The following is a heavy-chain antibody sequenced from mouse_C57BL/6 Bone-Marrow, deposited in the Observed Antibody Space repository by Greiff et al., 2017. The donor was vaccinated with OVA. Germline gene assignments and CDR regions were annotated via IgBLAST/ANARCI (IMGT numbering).Heavy chain of an antibody. V-gene: IGHV1-52*01. CDR3: ARRRKGYFDV. Sequence: QVQLKQPGAELVRPGSSVKLSCKASGYTFTSYWMHWVKQRPIQGLEWIGNIDPSDSETHYNQKFKDKATLTVDKSSSTAYMQLSSLTSEDSAVYYCARRRKGYFDVWGTGTTVTVSS. CDR2: IDPSDSET. J-gene: IGHJ1*03. CDR1: GYTFTSYW.